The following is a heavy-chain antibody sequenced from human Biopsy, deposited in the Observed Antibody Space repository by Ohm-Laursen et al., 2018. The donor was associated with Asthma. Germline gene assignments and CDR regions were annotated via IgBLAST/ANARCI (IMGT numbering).Heavy chain of an antibody. CDR1: GFTFSTYA. D-gene: IGHD5-18*01. J-gene: IGHJ4*02. V-gene: IGHV3-30-3*01. Sequence: SLRLSCAASGFTFSTYAMHWVRQAPGKGLEWVAVISYDGSNKYYADSVKGRFTTSRDNAKNSLYLQMNSLRDEDTAVYYCARFKRGYSYGYAGVFDYWGQGTLVTVSS. CDR2: ISYDGSNK. CDR3: ARFKRGYSYGYAGVFDY.